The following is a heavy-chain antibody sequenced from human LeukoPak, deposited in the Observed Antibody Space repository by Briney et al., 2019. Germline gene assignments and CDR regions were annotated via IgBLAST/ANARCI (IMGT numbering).Heavy chain of an antibody. CDR3: ARGASSSGWYYFDY. CDR1: GYTFTSYD. D-gene: IGHD6-19*01. Sequence: ASVKVSCKASGYTFTSYDINWVRQATGQGLEWMGWMNPNSGNTGYAQKFQGRVTMTRNTSISTAYMELSSLRSEDTAVYYCARGASSSGWYYFDYWGQGTLVTVSS. V-gene: IGHV1-8*01. CDR2: MNPNSGNT. J-gene: IGHJ4*02.